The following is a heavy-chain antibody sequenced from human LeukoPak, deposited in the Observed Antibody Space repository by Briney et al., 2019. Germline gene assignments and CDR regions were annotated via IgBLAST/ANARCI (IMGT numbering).Heavy chain of an antibody. Sequence: SETLSLTCAVYGGSFSGYYWSWIRQPPGKGLEWIGEINHSGSTTYNPSPKSRVTISVATSKNQFSLKLSSVTAADTAVYYCARGSNDFWSGYYPSLYYYYYYMDVWGKGTTVTVSS. CDR3: ARGSNDFWSGYYPSLYYYYYYMDV. J-gene: IGHJ6*03. CDR2: INHSGST. CDR1: GGSFSGYY. V-gene: IGHV4-34*01. D-gene: IGHD3-3*01.